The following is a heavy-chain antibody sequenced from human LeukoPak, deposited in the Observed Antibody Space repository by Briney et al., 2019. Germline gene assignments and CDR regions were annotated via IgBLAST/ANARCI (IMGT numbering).Heavy chain of an antibody. J-gene: IGHJ4*02. CDR2: IKQDGSMT. CDR3: AGVTGWLTTD. Sequence: TGGSLRLSCAASRFTFRDYWMNWVRQAPGKGLEWVAIIKQDGSMTKYVDSVKGRFTISRDNAKNSLYLQMNGLRAEDTAIYYCAGVTGWLTTDWGQGTLVTVSS. CDR1: RFTFRDYW. D-gene: IGHD6-19*01. V-gene: IGHV3-7*01.